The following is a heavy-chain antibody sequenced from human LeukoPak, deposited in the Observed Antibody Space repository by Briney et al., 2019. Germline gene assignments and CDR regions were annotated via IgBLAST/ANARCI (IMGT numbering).Heavy chain of an antibody. D-gene: IGHD6-19*01. CDR2: IYFTGST. Sequence: PSETLSLTCTVSGGSISNYYWSWIRQPPGKGLEWIGYIYFTGSTNYNPSLKSRVTISIDTSKNQFSLQLNSVTAADTAVYYCARGYSSGQNDYWGQGTLVTVSS. J-gene: IGHJ4*02. CDR1: GGSISNYY. V-gene: IGHV4-59*01. CDR3: ARGYSSGQNDY.